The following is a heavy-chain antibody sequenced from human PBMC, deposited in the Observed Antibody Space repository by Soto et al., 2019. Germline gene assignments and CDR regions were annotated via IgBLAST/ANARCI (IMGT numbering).Heavy chain of an antibody. V-gene: IGHV4-34*01. CDR2: INHSGST. CDR1: GGSFSGYY. CDR3: AIGADDEYYYYGMDV. Sequence: PSETLSLTCAVYGGSFSGYYWSWIRQPPGKGLEWIGEINHSGSTNYNPSPKSRVTISVDTSKNQFSLKLSSVTAADTAVYYCAIGADDEYYYYGMDVWGQGTTVTVSS. J-gene: IGHJ6*02. D-gene: IGHD3-3*01.